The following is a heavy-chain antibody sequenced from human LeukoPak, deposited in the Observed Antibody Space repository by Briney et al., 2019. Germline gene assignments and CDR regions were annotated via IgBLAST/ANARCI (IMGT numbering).Heavy chain of an antibody. J-gene: IGHJ4*02. V-gene: IGHV4-39*07. D-gene: IGHD4-17*01. Sequence: PSETLSLTCTVSGGSISSSSYYWGWIRQPPGKGLEWIGSIYYSGSTYHNPSLKSRVTISVDTSKNQFSLKLSSVTAADTAVYYCARGDYGDPIDYWGQGTLVTVSP. CDR2: IYYSGST. CDR1: GGSISSSSYY. CDR3: ARGDYGDPIDY.